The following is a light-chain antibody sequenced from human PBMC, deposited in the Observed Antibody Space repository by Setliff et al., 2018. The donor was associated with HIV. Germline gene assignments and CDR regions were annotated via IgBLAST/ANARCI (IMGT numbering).Light chain of an antibody. V-gene: IGLV1-40*01. CDR1: SSNIGAGYD. J-gene: IGLJ1*01. CDR3: QSYDSRLSGYV. Sequence: SALTQPPSLSGAPGQRVTISCTGSSSNIGAGYDVHWYKQLPGTAPKLLIYGYNNRPSGAPDRFSGSKSGTSASLAITGLQAEDEADYYCQSYDSRLSGYVFGTGTKV. CDR2: GYN.